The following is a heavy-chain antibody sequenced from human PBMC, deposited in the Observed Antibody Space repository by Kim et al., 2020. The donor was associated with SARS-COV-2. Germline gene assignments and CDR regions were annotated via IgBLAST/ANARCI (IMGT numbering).Heavy chain of an antibody. CDR2: ISSSGSTI. J-gene: IGHJ6*02. Sequence: GGSLRLSCAASGFTFSSYEMNWVRQAPGKGLEWVSYISSSGSTIYYADSVKGRFTISRDNAKNSLYLQMNSLRAEDTAVYYCVNTGIFGVDEILYYYGMDVWGQGTTVTVS. D-gene: IGHD3-3*01. V-gene: IGHV3-48*03. CDR1: GFTFSSYE. CDR3: VNTGIFGVDEILYYYGMDV.